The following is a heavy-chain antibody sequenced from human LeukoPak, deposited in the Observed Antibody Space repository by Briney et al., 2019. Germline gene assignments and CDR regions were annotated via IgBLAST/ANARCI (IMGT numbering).Heavy chain of an antibody. D-gene: IGHD3-10*01. J-gene: IGHJ6*02. CDR2: ISGSGGST. Sequence: GGSLRLSCAVSVFTFSSYAMSWVRQAPGKGLEWVSAISGSGGSTYYADSVKGRFTISRDNSKNTLYLQMNSLTAEDTAVYYCAKDLRFGDFGMDVWGQGTTVTVSS. CDR1: VFTFSSYA. CDR3: AKDLRFGDFGMDV. V-gene: IGHV3-23*01.